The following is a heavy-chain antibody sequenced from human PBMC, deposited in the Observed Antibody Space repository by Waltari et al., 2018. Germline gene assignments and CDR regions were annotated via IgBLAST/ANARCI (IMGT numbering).Heavy chain of an antibody. Sequence: QVQLVQSGAEVKEPGASVKVSCRTSGYSFSTYGIAWVRQAPGQGLQWLGWSSAYNGNTDYARNGRDRDKMTADIATSKVYMELKSLRIDDTAVYYCVREGQAQADHWGQGTPVTVSS. V-gene: IGHV1-18*01. J-gene: IGHJ4*02. CDR1: GYSFSTYG. CDR3: VREGQAQADH. CDR2: SSAYNGNT.